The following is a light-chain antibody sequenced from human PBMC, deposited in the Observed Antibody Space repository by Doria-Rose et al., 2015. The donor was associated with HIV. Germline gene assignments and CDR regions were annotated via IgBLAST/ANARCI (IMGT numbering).Light chain of an antibody. Sequence: EIVMTQSPGTLSLSPGERATLSRRASQSFSSTYLAWYQQKPGQAPSLLIYDGSTRATGIPDRFSASGSRTDSTLTINRLEPEDFALYYCHQYGTSWTFGQGTKVEI. J-gene: IGKJ1*01. CDR2: DGS. V-gene: IGKV3-20*01. CDR1: QSFSSTY. CDR3: HQYGTSWT.